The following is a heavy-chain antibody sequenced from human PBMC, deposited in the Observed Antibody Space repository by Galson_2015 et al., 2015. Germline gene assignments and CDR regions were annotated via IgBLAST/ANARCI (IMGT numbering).Heavy chain of an antibody. CDR2: ISPDTSTT. V-gene: IGHV5-51*01. J-gene: IGHJ5*02. CDR1: GDTFTKYS. Sequence: QSGAEVKKPGESLKISCKGSGDTFTKYSNGWVRHISGKRLTWIGIISPDTSTTLYSTSGQGQVPISVDKSMSTIYLQWTSLKASDTALYYCAKRALDLVPTTNWFYPWGQGTLVTVSS. D-gene: IGHD1-14*01. CDR3: AKRALDLVPTTNWFYP.